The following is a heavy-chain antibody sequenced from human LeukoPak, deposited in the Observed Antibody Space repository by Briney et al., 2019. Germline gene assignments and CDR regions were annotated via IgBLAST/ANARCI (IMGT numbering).Heavy chain of an antibody. Sequence: GGSLRLSCAASGFTVSSNYMSWVRQAPGKGLEWVSVIYSGGSTYYADSVKGRFTISRDNSKNTLYLQMNSLRAEDTAVYYCAREGVSPGYYMDVWGKGTTVTVSS. J-gene: IGHJ6*03. CDR1: GFTVSSNY. CDR2: IYSGGST. V-gene: IGHV3-53*01. D-gene: IGHD2-8*01. CDR3: AREGVSPGYYMDV.